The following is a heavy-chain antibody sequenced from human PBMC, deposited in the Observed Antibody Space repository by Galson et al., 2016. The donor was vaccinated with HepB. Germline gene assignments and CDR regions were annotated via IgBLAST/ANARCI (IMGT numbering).Heavy chain of an antibody. Sequence: SETLSLTCTVSGDSISSSTYYWGWIRQPPGKGLQWIGSWYHSGDTYYNPSLKSRLTISVDTSKNQFSLKLSSVTAADTAVYYCAREAPPRANWNYDDSYYYCGLEVWGQGTTVSVSS. CDR2: WYHSGDT. CDR3: AREAPPRANWNYDDSYYYCGLEV. J-gene: IGHJ6*02. V-gene: IGHV4-39*07. D-gene: IGHD1-7*01. CDR1: GDSISSSTYY.